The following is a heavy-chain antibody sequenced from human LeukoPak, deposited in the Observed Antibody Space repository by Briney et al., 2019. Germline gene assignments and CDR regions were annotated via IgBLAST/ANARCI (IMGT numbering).Heavy chain of an antibody. V-gene: IGHV3-48*04. D-gene: IGHD6-19*01. CDR1: GFTFSSYR. Sequence: PGGSLRLSCAASGFTFSSYRMIWVRQTPGKGLEWVSSISSSSSTINYADSMRGRFTISRDNAKNSLYLQMDSLRADDTAVYYCARDSWPYSSGWGPPDYWGQGTLVTVSS. CDR2: ISSSSSTI. CDR3: ARDSWPYSSGWGPPDY. J-gene: IGHJ4*02.